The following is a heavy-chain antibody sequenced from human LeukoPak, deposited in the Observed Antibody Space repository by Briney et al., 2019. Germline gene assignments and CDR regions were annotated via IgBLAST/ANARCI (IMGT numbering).Heavy chain of an antibody. V-gene: IGHV3-53*01. CDR1: GFIVSVNF. Sequence: GGSLRLSCEASGFIVSVNFMSWVRQAPGKGLECVSLIYGGGDTYYADSVKGRFTISRDNSSNTLYLQMNSLRADDTAVYYCARDLGPDYYGSGTPIGFDPWGQGTLVTVSS. J-gene: IGHJ5*02. CDR2: IYGGGDT. D-gene: IGHD3-10*01. CDR3: ARDLGPDYYGSGTPIGFDP.